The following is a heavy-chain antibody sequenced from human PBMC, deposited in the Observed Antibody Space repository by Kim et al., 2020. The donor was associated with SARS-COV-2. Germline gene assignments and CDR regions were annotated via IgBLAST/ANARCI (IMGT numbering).Heavy chain of an antibody. Sequence: GGSLRLSCAASGFTFSSYAMSWVRQAPGKGLEWVSGMSANGGATFCADSVKGRFTISRDNSQNTLYLQMNSLSAEDTAVYYCARKRGLGISWCFDIWGKGKMVTVSS. CDR3: ARKRGLGISWCFDI. D-gene: IGHD2-8*02. CDR2: MSANGGAT. J-gene: IGHJ3*02. V-gene: IGHV3-23*01. CDR1: GFTFSSYA.